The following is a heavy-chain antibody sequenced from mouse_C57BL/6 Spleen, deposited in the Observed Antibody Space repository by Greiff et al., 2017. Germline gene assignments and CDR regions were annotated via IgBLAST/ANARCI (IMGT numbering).Heavy chain of an antibody. CDR1: GYTFTDYY. V-gene: IGHV1-26*01. J-gene: IGHJ4*01. D-gene: IGHD1-1*01. CDR3: AKGDGRRYGD. Sequence: VQLQQSGPELVKPGASVKISCKASGYTFTDYYMHWVKQSPGQSLEWIGDINPNNGGTSYNQTFKGKATLTVDKSSSTAYMELRSLTSEDSAVYYCAKGDGRRYGDWGQGTSVTVSS. CDR2: INPNNGGT.